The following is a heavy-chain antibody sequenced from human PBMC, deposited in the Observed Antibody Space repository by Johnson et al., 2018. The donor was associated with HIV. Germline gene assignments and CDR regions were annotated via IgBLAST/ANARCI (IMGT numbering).Heavy chain of an antibody. CDR2: ISGTGGST. Sequence: MQLVESGGGLVQPGGSLRLSCAASGFTFSIYALSWVRQAPGKGLEWVSVISGTGGSTNYADSVKGRFTISRDNSKNTLYLQMNSLRAEDTAVYYCTTGLYWNDAFEIWGQGTMVTVSS. V-gene: IGHV3-23*04. J-gene: IGHJ3*02. D-gene: IGHD1-1*01. CDR1: GFTFSIYA. CDR3: TTGLYWNDAFEI.